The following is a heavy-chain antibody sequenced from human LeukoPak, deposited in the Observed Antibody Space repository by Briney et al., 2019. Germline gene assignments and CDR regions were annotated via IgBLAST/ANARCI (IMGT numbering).Heavy chain of an antibody. CDR2: IYHSGST. J-gene: IGHJ4*02. V-gene: IGHV4-39*07. CDR3: SRASSTSYYDY. Sequence: PSETLSLTCTVSGDSISSSRSYWGWIRQPPGKGLEWIGTIYHSGSTYYNPSLKSRVTISVDTSKNQFSLKLSSVTAADMALYYCSRASSTSYYDYWGQGTLVT. CDR1: GDSISSSRSY. D-gene: IGHD6-19*01.